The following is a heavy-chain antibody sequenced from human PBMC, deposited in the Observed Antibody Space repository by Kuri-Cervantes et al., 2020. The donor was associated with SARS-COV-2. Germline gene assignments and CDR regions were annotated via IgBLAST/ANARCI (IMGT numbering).Heavy chain of an antibody. J-gene: IGHJ5*02. Sequence: GESLKISCAASGFTFSNAWMSWVRQAPGKGLEWVGRIKSKTDGGTTDYAAPVKGRFTISRDDSKNTLYLQMNSLKTEDTAVYYCTTDPLGYSSGRFDPWGQGTLVTVSS. V-gene: IGHV3-15*01. CDR2: IKSKTDGGTT. D-gene: IGHD6-19*01. CDR1: GFTFSNAW. CDR3: TTDPLGYSSGRFDP.